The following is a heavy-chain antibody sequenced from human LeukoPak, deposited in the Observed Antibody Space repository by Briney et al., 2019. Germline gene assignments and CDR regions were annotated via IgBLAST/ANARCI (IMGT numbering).Heavy chain of an antibody. Sequence: SETLSLTCTVSGGSINNSHYYWGWIRQPPGKGLEWIGNIYYNVRTNYNPSLKSRVTISLDTSKNQFSLKLSSVTAADTAVYYCVGVIAAARGSWFDPWGQGTLVTVSS. CDR2: IYYNVRT. D-gene: IGHD6-25*01. CDR1: GGSINNSHYY. J-gene: IGHJ5*02. CDR3: VGVIAAARGSWFDP. V-gene: IGHV4-39*01.